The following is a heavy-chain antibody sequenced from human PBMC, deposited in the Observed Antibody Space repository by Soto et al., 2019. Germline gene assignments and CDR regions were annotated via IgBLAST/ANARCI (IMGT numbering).Heavy chain of an antibody. J-gene: IGHJ5*02. CDR1: GYTFTSYD. CDR2: MNPNSGNT. V-gene: IGHV1-8*01. D-gene: IGHD2-21*02. Sequence: ASVKVSCKASGYTFTSYDINWVRQATGQGLEWMGWMNPNSGNTGYAQKFQGRVTMTRNTSISTAYMELSSLRSEDTAVYYCARLDEGGNSLWFDPWGQGTLVTVSS. CDR3: ARLDEGGNSLWFDP.